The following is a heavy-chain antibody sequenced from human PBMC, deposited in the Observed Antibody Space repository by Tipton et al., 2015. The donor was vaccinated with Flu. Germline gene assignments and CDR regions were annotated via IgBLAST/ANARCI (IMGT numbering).Heavy chain of an antibody. V-gene: IGHV3-23*01. Sequence: SLRLSCAASGFTFSRYAMSWVRQAPGKGLEWVSAIGGGGATTYFADSVKGRFTISRDNARNTLYLQMNSLRAEDTAMYYCARVIPEFVAGLSYWGQGTLVSVPS. D-gene: IGHD6-19*01. J-gene: IGHJ4*02. CDR2: IGGGGATT. CDR1: GFTFSRYA. CDR3: ARVIPEFVAGLSY.